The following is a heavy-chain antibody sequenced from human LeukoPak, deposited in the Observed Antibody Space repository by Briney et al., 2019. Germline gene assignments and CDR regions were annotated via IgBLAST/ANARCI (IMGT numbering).Heavy chain of an antibody. CDR2: IYYSGST. Sequence: SSETLSLTCIVSGGSISRHFWSWIRQPPGKGLEWIGYIYYSGSTNYNPSLKSRVTISVDTSKNQFSLNLSSVTAADTAVYYCAGVTFGVDPDYWGQGTLVIVSS. CDR3: AGVTFGVDPDY. CDR1: GGSISRHF. J-gene: IGHJ4*02. V-gene: IGHV4-59*11. D-gene: IGHD3-3*01.